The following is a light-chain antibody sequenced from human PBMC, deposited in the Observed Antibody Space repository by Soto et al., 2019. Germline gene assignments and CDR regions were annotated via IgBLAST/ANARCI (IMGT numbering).Light chain of an antibody. CDR1: QDISGW. Sequence: DIQMTQSPSSMSASVGDRVTITCRASQDISGWLAWYQQKPGTAPKLLIYGASNLQSGVPSRFSGSGSGTDVTLTMRSLHSEDFATYYCQQGDTFPWTFGQGTKVEIK. J-gene: IGKJ1*01. V-gene: IGKV1-12*02. CDR3: QQGDTFPWT. CDR2: GAS.